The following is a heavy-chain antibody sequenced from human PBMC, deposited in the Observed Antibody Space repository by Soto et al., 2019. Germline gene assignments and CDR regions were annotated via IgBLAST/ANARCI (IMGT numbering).Heavy chain of an antibody. J-gene: IGHJ1*01. V-gene: IGHV3-74*01. D-gene: IGHD2-21*02. Sequence: EVQLVESGGGLVQPGGSLRLSCAASGFTFSSYWMHWVRQVPGKGLVWVSRIKSDGTSTSYADSVKGRFTISRDNAKNTLYLQMNSLRAEDTAVYYCARDGGDADTFFQHWGQGTLVTVSS. CDR2: IKSDGTST. CDR3: ARDGGDADTFFQH. CDR1: GFTFSSYW.